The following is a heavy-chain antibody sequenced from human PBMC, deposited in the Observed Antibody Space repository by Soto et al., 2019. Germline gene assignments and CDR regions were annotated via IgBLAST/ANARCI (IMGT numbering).Heavy chain of an antibody. CDR2: ISGSGGST. D-gene: IGHD3-10*01. CDR3: AKVPYGSGSYYPPYYFDY. CDR1: GFTFSSYA. Sequence: GGSLRLSCAASGFTFSSYAMSWVRQAPGKGLEWVSAISGSGGSTYYADSVKGRFTISRDNSKNKLYLQMNSLRAEDTTVYYCAKVPYGSGSYYPPYYFDYWGQGTLVTVSS. J-gene: IGHJ4*02. V-gene: IGHV3-23*01.